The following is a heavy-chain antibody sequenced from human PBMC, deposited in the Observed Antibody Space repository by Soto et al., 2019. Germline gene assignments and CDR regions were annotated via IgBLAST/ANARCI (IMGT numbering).Heavy chain of an antibody. CDR2: INHSGST. CDR3: ARGAPYYDFWSGFGLNWFDP. D-gene: IGHD3-3*01. CDR1: GGSFSGYY. V-gene: IGHV4-34*01. J-gene: IGHJ5*02. Sequence: SETLSLTCAAYGGSFSGYYWSWIRQPPGKGLEWIGEINHSGSTNYNPSLKSRVTISVDTSKNQFSLKLSSVTAADTAVYYCARGAPYYDFWSGFGLNWFDPWGQGTLVPSPQ.